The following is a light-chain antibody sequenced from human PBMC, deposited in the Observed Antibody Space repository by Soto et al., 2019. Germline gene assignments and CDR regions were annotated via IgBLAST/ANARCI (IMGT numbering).Light chain of an antibody. CDR2: DAS. J-gene: IGKJ4*01. V-gene: IGKV3-11*01. Sequence: EIVMTQSPATLSVSPGARAPLSCRASQDIRSSLAWYPQKPGQAPRLLIYDASNRATGIPARFSGSGSGTDFTLTISSLEPEDFAVYYCQQRSNWPLTFGGGTKVDIK. CDR1: QDIRSS. CDR3: QQRSNWPLT.